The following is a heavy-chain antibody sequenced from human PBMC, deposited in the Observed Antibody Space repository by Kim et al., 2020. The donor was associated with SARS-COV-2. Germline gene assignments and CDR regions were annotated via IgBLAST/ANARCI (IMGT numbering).Heavy chain of an antibody. CDR1: GFTFSSYG. D-gene: IGHD2-2*01. CDR2: IWYDGSNK. J-gene: IGHJ6*01. CDR3: AREVVPAARGYYYYGMDV. V-gene: IGHV3-33*01. Sequence: GGSLRLSCAASGFTFSSYGMHWVRQAPGKGLEWVAVIWYDGSNKYYADSVKGRFTISRDNSKNTLYLQMNSLRAEDTAVYYCAREVVPAARGYYYYGMDVWGPGTTVTVSS.